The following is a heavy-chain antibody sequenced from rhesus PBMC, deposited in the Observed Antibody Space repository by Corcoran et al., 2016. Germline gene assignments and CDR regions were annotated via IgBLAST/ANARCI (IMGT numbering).Heavy chain of an antibody. CDR2: ISYSGKTI. CDR3: ARHDYAV. J-gene: IGHJ4*01. CDR1: GSTFRYYD. Sequence: EVLLVDSGGGLFQPGVSLILSCPPSGSTFRYYDMDWVRQGTGKGLEWVTYISYSGKTIYYPDSVKGRFTISRDNAKNSLSLQMSSLRAYDTAVYYCARHDYAVWGQGVLVTVSS. D-gene: IGHD4-29*01. V-gene: IGHV3-136*01.